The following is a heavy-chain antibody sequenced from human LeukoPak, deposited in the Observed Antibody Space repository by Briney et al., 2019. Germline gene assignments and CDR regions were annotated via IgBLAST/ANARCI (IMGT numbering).Heavy chain of an antibody. Sequence: SETLSLTCTVSGGSISSYYWSWVRQPPGKGLEWIGYIYYSGSTDYIPSLKSRVTISVDTSKNQFPLKLSSVTAADTAVYYCAIHTSGWYPYFDYWGQGTLVTVSS. D-gene: IGHD6-19*01. CDR3: AIHTSGWYPYFDY. V-gene: IGHV4-59*01. CDR2: IYYSGST. CDR1: GGSISSYY. J-gene: IGHJ4*02.